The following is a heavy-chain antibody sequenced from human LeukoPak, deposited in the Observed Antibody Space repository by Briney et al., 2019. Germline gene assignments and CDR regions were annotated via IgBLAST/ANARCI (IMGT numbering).Heavy chain of an antibody. J-gene: IGHJ4*02. CDR3: ARGIGWELLNYFDY. CDR1: GGSISSYY. CDR2: IYTSGST. D-gene: IGHD1-26*01. Sequence: SETLSLTCTVSGGSISSYYWSWIRQPAGKGLEWIGRIYTSGSTNYNPSLKSRVTMSVDTCKNQFSLKLSSVTAADTAVYYCARGIGWELLNYFDYWGQGTLVTVSS. V-gene: IGHV4-4*07.